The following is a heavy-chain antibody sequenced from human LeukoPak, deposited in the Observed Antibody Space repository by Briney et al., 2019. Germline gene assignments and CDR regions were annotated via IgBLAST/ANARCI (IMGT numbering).Heavy chain of an antibody. J-gene: IGHJ4*02. Sequence: GGSLRLSCAASGFTFSTYCMNWVRQAPGKGLEWVANIKKDGSEKYYVDSVKGRFTISRDNSKNTLFLQMNSRRAEDTAVYYCARNNRGYSYGTPYYRGAGGPVTVSS. V-gene: IGHV3-7*04. CDR3: ARNNRGYSYGTPYY. D-gene: IGHD5-18*01. CDR2: IKKDGSEK. CDR1: GFTFSTYC.